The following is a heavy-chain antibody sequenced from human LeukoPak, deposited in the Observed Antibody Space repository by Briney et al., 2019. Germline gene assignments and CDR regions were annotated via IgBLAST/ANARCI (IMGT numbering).Heavy chain of an antibody. CDR3: ARSPGYTAMVDY. D-gene: IGHD5-18*01. V-gene: IGHV3-74*01. CDR1: GITFSRHW. Sequence: QSGGSLRLSCAASGITFSRHWMHWVRQAPGKGLVWVSRVDSDGSSTSYADSVKGRFTISRDNAKNTLYLQMNSLRAEDTAVYYCARSPGYTAMVDYWDQGTLVTVSS. CDR2: VDSDGSST. J-gene: IGHJ4*02.